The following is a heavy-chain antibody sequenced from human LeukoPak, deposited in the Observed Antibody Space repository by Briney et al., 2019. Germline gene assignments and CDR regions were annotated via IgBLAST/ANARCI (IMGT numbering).Heavy chain of an antibody. V-gene: IGHV4-59*08. CDR3: ARRSAKGLDY. CDR1: GGSISSYY. J-gene: IGHJ4*02. D-gene: IGHD1-26*01. CDR2: IHYSGST. Sequence: SETLSLTWTVSGGSISSYYWSWIRHPPGKGLEWIGYIHYSGSTKYNPSLKSRVTISVDTSKNQFSLKLSSVTAADTSVYYCARRSAKGLDYWGQGTLVTVSS.